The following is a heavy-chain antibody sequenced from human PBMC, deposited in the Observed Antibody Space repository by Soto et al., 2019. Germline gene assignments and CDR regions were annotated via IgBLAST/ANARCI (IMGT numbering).Heavy chain of an antibody. CDR3: ARDSYSSSWDEYNWFDP. CDR1: GGTFSSYA. V-gene: IGHV1-69*13. CDR2: IIPIFGTA. D-gene: IGHD6-13*01. Sequence: GASVKVSCKASGGTFSSYAISWVRQAPGQGLEWMGGIIPIFGTANYAQKFQGRVTITADESTSTAYMELSSLRSEDTAVYYCARDSYSSSWDEYNWFDPWGQGTLVTVSS. J-gene: IGHJ5*02.